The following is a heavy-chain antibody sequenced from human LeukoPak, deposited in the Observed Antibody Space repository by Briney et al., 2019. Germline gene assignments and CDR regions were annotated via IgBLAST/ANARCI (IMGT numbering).Heavy chain of an antibody. CDR2: IYHSGST. D-gene: IGHD3-22*01. Sequence: PSETLSLTCTVSGYSISSGYYWGWIRQPPGKGLEWIGSIYHSGSTYYSPSLKSRVTISVDTSKNQFSLKLSSVTAADTAVYYCARGDYDSSGYLGYWGQGTLVTVSS. V-gene: IGHV4-38-2*02. CDR1: GYSISSGYY. J-gene: IGHJ4*02. CDR3: ARGDYDSSGYLGY.